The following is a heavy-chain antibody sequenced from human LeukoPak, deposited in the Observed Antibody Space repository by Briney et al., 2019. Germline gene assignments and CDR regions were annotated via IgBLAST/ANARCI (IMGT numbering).Heavy chain of an antibody. CDR1: GFTFSSYA. J-gene: IGHJ6*02. D-gene: IGHD6-13*01. Sequence: GSLRLSCAASGFTFSSYAMSWVRQAPGKGLEWVSSISSSSSYIYYADSVKGRFTISRDNAKNSLYLQMNSLRAEDTAVYYCARGHSSSWYSSGMDVWGQGTTVTVSS. CDR3: ARGHSSSWYSSGMDV. V-gene: IGHV3-21*01. CDR2: ISSSSSYI.